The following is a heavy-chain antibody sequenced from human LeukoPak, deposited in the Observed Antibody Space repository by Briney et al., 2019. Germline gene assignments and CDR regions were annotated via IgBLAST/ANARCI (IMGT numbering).Heavy chain of an antibody. CDR3: VRATTLCDY. V-gene: IGHV3-23*01. CDR1: GFTFSCCG. Sequence: PGGSLRLSCAASGFTFSCCGMNWVRQAPGKGVEWVSGISISGGATFYADSVKGRFTISRDNTKNTLYLQMNNLRADDTAVYYCVRATTLCDYWGQGTPVTVSP. J-gene: IGHJ4*02. CDR2: ISISGGAT. D-gene: IGHD1-14*01.